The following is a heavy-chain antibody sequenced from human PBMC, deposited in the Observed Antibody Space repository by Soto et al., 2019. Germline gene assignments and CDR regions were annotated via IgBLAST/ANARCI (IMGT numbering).Heavy chain of an antibody. CDR3: ARAKLRFLEWFPFDP. J-gene: IGHJ5*02. Sequence: SQTLSLTCAISGDSVSSNSAAWNWIRQSPSRGLEWLGRTYYRSKWYNDYAVSVKSRITINPDTSENQFSLQLNSVTPEDTAVYYCARAKLRFLEWFPFDPWGQGTLVTVSS. D-gene: IGHD3-3*01. CDR2: TYYRSKWYN. V-gene: IGHV6-1*01. CDR1: GDSVSSNSAA.